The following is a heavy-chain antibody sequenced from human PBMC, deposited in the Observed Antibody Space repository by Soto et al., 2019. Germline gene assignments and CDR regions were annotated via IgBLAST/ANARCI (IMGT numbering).Heavy chain of an antibody. CDR1: GYSFSDYD. J-gene: IGHJ5*02. D-gene: IGHD1-20*01. V-gene: IGHV1-8*01. Sequence: QVQLVQSGAEVKKPGASVKVSCKASGYSFSDYDINWVRQATGQGPEWMGWMNPNSGNTGYAQKFQSRVTMTRDTSINTAYMELSSMGSEDTAVYYCARDNRYNLNGEGLFDPWGQGTLVTVSS. CDR3: ARDNRYNLNGEGLFDP. CDR2: MNPNSGNT.